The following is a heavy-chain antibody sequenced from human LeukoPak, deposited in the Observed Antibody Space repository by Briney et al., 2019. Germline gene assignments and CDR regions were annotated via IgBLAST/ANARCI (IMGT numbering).Heavy chain of an antibody. CDR2: ISGSGGST. CDR3: AKGDGGYSSSWYDY. Sequence: GGSLRLSCAASGFTFSSYAMSWVRQAPGKGLEWVSAISGSGGSTYYADSVKGRFTISRDNSKNTLYLQMNSLRAEDTAVYYCAKGDGGYSSSWYDYWGQGTLVTVSS. D-gene: IGHD6-13*01. J-gene: IGHJ4*02. CDR1: GFTFSSYA. V-gene: IGHV3-23*01.